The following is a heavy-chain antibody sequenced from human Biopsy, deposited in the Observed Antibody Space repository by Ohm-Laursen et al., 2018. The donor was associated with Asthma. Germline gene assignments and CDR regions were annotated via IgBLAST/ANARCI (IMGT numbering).Heavy chain of an antibody. CDR3: ARTYYDFLTGQVNDAFAF. CDR2: INAGNGNT. V-gene: IGHV1-3*01. Sequence: ASVKVSCKASGYTFINYAIHWVRQAPGQRLEWMGWINAGNGNTKYSQKFQGRVTITRDTSASTAYMELSSLRSEDTAVYYCARTYYDFLTGQVNDAFAFWGQGTLVTVSS. CDR1: GYTFINYA. D-gene: IGHD3-9*01. J-gene: IGHJ3*01.